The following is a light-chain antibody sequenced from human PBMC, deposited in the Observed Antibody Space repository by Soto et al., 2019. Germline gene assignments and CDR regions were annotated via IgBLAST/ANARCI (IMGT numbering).Light chain of an antibody. V-gene: IGKV1-5*01. J-gene: IGKJ1*01. CDR1: QSISNR. CDR2: DAS. Sequence: DIQMTQSPSTLSASVGDRVTITCRASQSISNRLAWYQQKPGKAPKVLIYDASSLESGVPSRFSGSGSATEFILKLSSLQTDDFETYHCQHYGGVWTFGQGTKVEIK. CDR3: QHYGGVWT.